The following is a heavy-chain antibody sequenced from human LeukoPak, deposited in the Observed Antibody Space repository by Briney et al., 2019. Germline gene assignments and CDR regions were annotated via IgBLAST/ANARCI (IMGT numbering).Heavy chain of an antibody. D-gene: IGHD2-2*01. Sequence: PGGSLRLSCAASGFTFSSYAMSWVRQAPGRGLEWVSSLCGGGDSTYYADSVKGRFTISGDISKNTLYPQMNSLRADDTAVYFCAKGRRTSCYSGVDYWGQGTLVTVSS. J-gene: IGHJ4*02. CDR3: AKGRRTSCYSGVDY. CDR2: LCGGGDST. V-gene: IGHV3-23*01. CDR1: GFTFSSYA.